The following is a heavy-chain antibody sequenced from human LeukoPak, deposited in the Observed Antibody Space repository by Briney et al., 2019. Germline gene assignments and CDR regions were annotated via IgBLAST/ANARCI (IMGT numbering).Heavy chain of an antibody. CDR2: IYHSGST. J-gene: IGHJ4*02. CDR1: GYSISSGYY. V-gene: IGHV4-38-2*01. Sequence: SETLSLTCAVSGYSISSGYYWGWIRQPPGKGLEWIGSIYHSGSTYYNPSLKSRVTISVDTSKNQFSLKLSSVTAADTAVYYCASGSYYFDYWGQGTLVTVSS. D-gene: IGHD1-26*01. CDR3: ASGSYYFDY.